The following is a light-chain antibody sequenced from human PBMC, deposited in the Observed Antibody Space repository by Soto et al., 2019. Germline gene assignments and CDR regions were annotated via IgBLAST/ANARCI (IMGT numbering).Light chain of an antibody. CDR2: NAS. CDR3: QQYKSYPLT. J-gene: IGKJ4*01. Sequence: DIQMTQSPSTLSASVGDRVTITCRASQSISSWLAWYQQKPGKAPKFLIYNASTLESGVPSRFSGSGSGTEFTLTISSVQPDDFATYYCQQYKSYPLTFGGGTKLDIK. V-gene: IGKV1-5*03. CDR1: QSISSW.